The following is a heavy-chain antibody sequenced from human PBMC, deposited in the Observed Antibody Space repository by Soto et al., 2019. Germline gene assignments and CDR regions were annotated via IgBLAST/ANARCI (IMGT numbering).Heavy chain of an antibody. Sequence: SESLSLTCTVSGGSFSSGGYYWSWIRQPPGKGLEWIGYIYYSGSTYYNPSLKSRVTISVDPSKTQFSLKLSPETAADAAVSYCGRRVRGDSGYENAPHFDYWGQGTLVTVSS. CDR2: IYYSGST. D-gene: IGHD5-12*01. CDR1: GGSFSSGGYY. CDR3: GRRVRGDSGYENAPHFDY. V-gene: IGHV4-31*03. J-gene: IGHJ4*02.